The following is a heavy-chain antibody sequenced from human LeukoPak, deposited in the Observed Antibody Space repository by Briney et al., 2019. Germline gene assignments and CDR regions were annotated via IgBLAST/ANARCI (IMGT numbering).Heavy chain of an antibody. CDR3: AKSRSGNYYKFDQ. CDR1: GFTFSSYG. CDR2: ISYDGSNK. D-gene: IGHD3-10*01. V-gene: IGHV3-30*18. J-gene: IGHJ4*02. Sequence: TGGSLRLSCAASGFTFSSYGMHWVRQAPGKGLEWVAVISYDGSNKYYADSVKGRLTISRDNSKNTLYLQMNSLRAEDTAVYYCAKSRSGNYYKFDQWGQGTLVTVSS.